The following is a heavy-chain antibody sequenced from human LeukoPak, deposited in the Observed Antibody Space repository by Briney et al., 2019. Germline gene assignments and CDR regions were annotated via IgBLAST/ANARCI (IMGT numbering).Heavy chain of an antibody. D-gene: IGHD3-3*01. CDR3: ARLWSGYRPPDY. Sequence: SETLSLTCTVSGGSIISSSYYWGWIRQPPGKGLEWIGGIYYRGSTYQNPSLRSRLTISVDTSKNQFSLRLSSVTAADTAVYYCARLWSGYRPPDYWGQGTLVTVSS. CDR1: GGSIISSSYY. CDR2: IYYRGST. V-gene: IGHV4-39*01. J-gene: IGHJ4*02.